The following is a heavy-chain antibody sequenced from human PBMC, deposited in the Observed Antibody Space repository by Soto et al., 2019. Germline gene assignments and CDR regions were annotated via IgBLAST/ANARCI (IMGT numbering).Heavy chain of an antibody. D-gene: IGHD3-3*01. Sequence: PGGSLRLSCAASGFTFSSYAMSWVRQAPGKGLEWVSAISGSGGSTYYADSVKGRFTISRDNSKNTLYLQMNSLRAEDTAVYYCAKLPYYDFWSGYSYGMDVWGQGTTVTVSS. J-gene: IGHJ6*02. V-gene: IGHV3-23*01. CDR1: GFTFSSYA. CDR2: ISGSGGST. CDR3: AKLPYYDFWSGYSYGMDV.